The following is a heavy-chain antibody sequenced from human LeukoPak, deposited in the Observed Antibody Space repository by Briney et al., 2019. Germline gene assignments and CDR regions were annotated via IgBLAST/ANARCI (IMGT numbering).Heavy chain of an antibody. J-gene: IGHJ3*02. CDR1: GGSFSGYY. CDR2: INHSGSS. V-gene: IGHV4-34*01. CDR3: AWTSRYYYDSSGSRAFDI. Sequence: SETLSLTCAVYGGSFSGYYWSWIRQPPGKRLEWIGEINHSGSSKYNLLLKILVTKAIDTSKNQFSLKLSSVTAADTTVYYCAWTSRYYYDSSGSRAFDIWGQGTMVTVSS. D-gene: IGHD3-22*01.